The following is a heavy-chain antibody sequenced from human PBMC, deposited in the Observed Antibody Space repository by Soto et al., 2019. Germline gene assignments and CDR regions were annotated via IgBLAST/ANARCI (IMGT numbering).Heavy chain of an antibody. V-gene: IGHV4-31*03. J-gene: IGHJ6*02. CDR1: GGSITGAYY. Sequence: PSETLSLTCNVSGGSITGAYYCNWIRQHPGKGLEWIGSIHYRGTTDYNPSLKSRITISLDRSKNQFALKLSSVTAADTAVYYCARVRDSFGLDVWGQGTTVTVSS. CDR3: ARVRDSFGLDV. CDR2: IHYRGTT. D-gene: IGHD2-15*01.